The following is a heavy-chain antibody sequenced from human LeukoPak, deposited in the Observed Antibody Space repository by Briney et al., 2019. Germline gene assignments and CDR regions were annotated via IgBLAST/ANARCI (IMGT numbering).Heavy chain of an antibody. Sequence: GGSLRLSCAASGFTFSSYWTSWVRQAPGKGLEWVANIKQDGSEKYYVDSVKGRFTISRDNAKNSLYLQMNSLRAEDTAVYYCAREPGETVFDYGGQGTLVTVS. V-gene: IGHV3-7*01. J-gene: IGHJ4*02. D-gene: IGHD4-17*01. CDR3: AREPGETVFDY. CDR1: GFTFSSYW. CDR2: IKQDGSEK.